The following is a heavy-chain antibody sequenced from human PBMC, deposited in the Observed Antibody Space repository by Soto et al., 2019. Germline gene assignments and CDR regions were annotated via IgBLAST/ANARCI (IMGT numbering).Heavy chain of an antibody. CDR3: ARGGGYCSGGSCYSRIYYYGMDV. CDR2: IYYSGST. Sequence: QVQLQESGPGLVKPSQTLSLTCTVSGGSISSGGYYWSWIRQHPGKGLEWIGYIYYSGSTYYNPSLKSRVTISGDTSKNQFSLELSSVTAADTAVYYCARGGGYCSGGSCYSRIYYYGMDVWGQGTTVTVSS. D-gene: IGHD2-15*01. CDR1: GGSISSGGYY. J-gene: IGHJ6*02. V-gene: IGHV4-31*03.